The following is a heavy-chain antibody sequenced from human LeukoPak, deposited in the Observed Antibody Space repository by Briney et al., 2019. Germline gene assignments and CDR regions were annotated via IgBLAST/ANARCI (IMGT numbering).Heavy chain of an antibody. J-gene: IGHJ6*03. V-gene: IGHV3-23*01. CDR1: GFTFSSYA. CDR2: ISGSGGST. Sequence: GGSLRFSCAASGFTFSSYAMSWVRQAPGKGLEWVSAISGSGGSTYYADSVKGRFTISRDNSKNTLYLQMNSLRAEDTAVYYCAKGVGAIFGVVIRINYYYYYYMDVWGKGTTVTVSS. CDR3: AKGVGAIFGVVIRINYYYYYYMDV. D-gene: IGHD3-3*01.